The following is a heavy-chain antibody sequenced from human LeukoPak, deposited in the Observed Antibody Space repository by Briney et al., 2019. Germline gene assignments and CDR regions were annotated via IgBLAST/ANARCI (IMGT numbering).Heavy chain of an antibody. V-gene: IGHV1-2*02. CDR3: ARRGSMVRGVIIKFSWFDP. J-gene: IGHJ5*02. Sequence: ASVKVSCKASGYIFTGYYMHWVRQAPGQGLEWMGWINPNSGDTNYAQKFQGRVTMTRDTSISTAYMELSSLRSEDTAVYYCARRGSMVRGVIIKFSWFDPWGQGTLVTVSS. D-gene: IGHD3-10*01. CDR1: GYIFTGYY. CDR2: INPNSGDT.